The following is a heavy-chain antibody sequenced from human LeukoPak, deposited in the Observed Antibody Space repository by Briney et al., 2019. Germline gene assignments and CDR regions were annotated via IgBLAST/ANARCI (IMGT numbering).Heavy chain of an antibody. CDR1: GGSITSGAYS. D-gene: IGHD3-22*01. CDR2: LHHSGGT. V-gene: IGHV4-30-2*01. CDR3: ARGYYHGTSGYTPLAFDI. J-gene: IGHJ3*02. Sequence: SQTLSLTCAVSGGSITSGAYSWSWIRQPPGKGLEWIGYLHHSGGTYYNPSLKSRVTISEDRSKNRFSLKLSSVTAADTAMYYCARGYYHGTSGYTPLAFDIWGQGTMVTVSS.